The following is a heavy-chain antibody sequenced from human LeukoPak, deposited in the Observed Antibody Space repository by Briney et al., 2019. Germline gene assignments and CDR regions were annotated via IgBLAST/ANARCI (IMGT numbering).Heavy chain of an antibody. CDR3: ARATYYYDSSGYYYTYYYYGMDV. J-gene: IGHJ6*02. Sequence: ASVKVSCKASGYTFTGYYMHWVRQAPGQGLEWMGWINPNSGGTNYAQKFQGRVTMTRDTSISTAYMELSRLRSDDTAVYYCARATYYYDSSGYYYTYYYYGMDVWGQGTTVTVSS. CDR2: INPNSGGT. CDR1: GYTFTGYY. V-gene: IGHV1-2*02. D-gene: IGHD3-22*01.